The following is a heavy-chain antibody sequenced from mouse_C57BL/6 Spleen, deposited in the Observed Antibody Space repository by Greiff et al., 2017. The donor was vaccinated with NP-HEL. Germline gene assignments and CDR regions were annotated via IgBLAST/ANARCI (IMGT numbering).Heavy chain of an antibody. Sequence: QVQLKESGPELVKPGASVKISCKASGYAFSSSWMNWVKQRPGKGLEWIGRIYPGDGDTNYNGKFKGKATLTADKSSSTAYMQLSSLTSEDSAVYFCARPYYYGSHYFDYWGQGTTLTVSS. D-gene: IGHD1-1*01. CDR2: IYPGDGDT. CDR1: GYAFSSSW. V-gene: IGHV1-82*01. J-gene: IGHJ2*01. CDR3: ARPYYYGSHYFDY.